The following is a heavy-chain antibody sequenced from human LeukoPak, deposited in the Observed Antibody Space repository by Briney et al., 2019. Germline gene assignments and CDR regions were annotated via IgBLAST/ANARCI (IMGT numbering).Heavy chain of an antibody. J-gene: IGHJ4*02. Sequence: GGSLRLSCAVSGFTVSSNYMRWVRQVPGKGLEWVSSLYSAGNTYYVDSVKGRFTISRDNSKNTLYLQMDSLRAEDTAVYYCARAVGGTIYFDYWGQGTLVTVSS. CDR2: LYSAGNT. CDR3: ARAVGGTIYFDY. D-gene: IGHD1-26*01. CDR1: GFTVSSNY. V-gene: IGHV3-66*01.